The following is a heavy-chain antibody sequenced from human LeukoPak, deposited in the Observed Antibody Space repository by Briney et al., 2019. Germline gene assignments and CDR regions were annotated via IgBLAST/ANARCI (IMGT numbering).Heavy chain of an antibody. CDR3: ARGRGYDYVWGSYRWGYYFDY. J-gene: IGHJ4*02. Sequence: PSETLSLTCAVYGGSFSGYYWSWIRQPPGKGLEWIGEINHSGSTNYNPSLKSRVTISVDTSKNQFSLKLSSVTAADTAVYYCARGRGYDYVWGSYRWGYYFDYWGQGTLVTVSS. D-gene: IGHD3-16*02. V-gene: IGHV4-34*01. CDR2: INHSGST. CDR1: GGSFSGYY.